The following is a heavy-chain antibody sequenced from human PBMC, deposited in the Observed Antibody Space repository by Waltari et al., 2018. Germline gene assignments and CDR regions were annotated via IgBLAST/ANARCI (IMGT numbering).Heavy chain of an antibody. D-gene: IGHD1-26*01. CDR2: VIPIYGTP. V-gene: IGHV1-69*12. CDR3: AKREIGYAFDI. J-gene: IGHJ3*02. Sequence: QVQLVQSGAEVKQPGSSVKVSCRASGGTFGTYAITWVRQAPGQGLEWLGGVIPIYGTPNYEAKFQGRVTVSADASTTTAYLEVRSLRSEDTAVYYCAKREIGYAFDIWGQGTMVTVSS. CDR1: GGTFGTYA.